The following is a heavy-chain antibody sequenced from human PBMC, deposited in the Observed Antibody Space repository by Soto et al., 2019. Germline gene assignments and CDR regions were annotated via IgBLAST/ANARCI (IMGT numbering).Heavy chain of an antibody. J-gene: IGHJ5*02. Sequence: PSETLSLTCTVSGGSISSYYWSWIRQPPGKGLEWIGYIYYSGSTNYNPSLKSRVTISVDTSKNQFSLKLSSVTAADTAVYYCARDVTDSSGWYQGWFDXWGQGTLVTVSX. CDR2: IYYSGST. CDR1: GGSISSYY. V-gene: IGHV4-59*01. D-gene: IGHD6-19*01. CDR3: ARDVTDSSGWYQGWFDX.